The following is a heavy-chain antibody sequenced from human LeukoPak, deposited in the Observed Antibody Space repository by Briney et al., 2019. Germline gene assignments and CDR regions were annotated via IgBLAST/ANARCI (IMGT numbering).Heavy chain of an antibody. CDR3: ARDNSVRDEAWWFNP. V-gene: IGHV1-69*13. D-gene: IGHD5-24*01. J-gene: IGHJ5*02. CDR2: IIPIFGTA. Sequence: VKVSCKASGGTFSSYAISWVRQAPGQGLEWMGGIIPIFGTANYAQKFQGRVTLTRDMSTSTDYLELSSLRSEDTAVYYCARDNSVRDEAWWFNPWGQGTLVTVSS. CDR1: GGTFSSYA.